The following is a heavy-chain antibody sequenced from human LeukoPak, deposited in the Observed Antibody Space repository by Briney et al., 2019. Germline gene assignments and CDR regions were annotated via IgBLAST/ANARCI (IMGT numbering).Heavy chain of an antibody. D-gene: IGHD5-18*01. J-gene: IGHJ5*02. CDR2: INPNSGGT. CDR1: GYTFTGYY. CDR3: ARDLRIQLWTTGGWFDP. Sequence: GASVKVSCKASGYTFTGYYMHWVRQAPGQGLEWMGWINPNSGGTNYAQKFQGRVTMTRDTSISTAYMELSRLRSDDTAVYYCARDLRIQLWTTGGWFDPWGQGTLVTVSS. V-gene: IGHV1-2*02.